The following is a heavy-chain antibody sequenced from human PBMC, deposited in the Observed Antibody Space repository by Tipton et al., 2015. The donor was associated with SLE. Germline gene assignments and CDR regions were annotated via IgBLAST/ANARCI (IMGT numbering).Heavy chain of an antibody. Sequence: GLVKPSETLSLTCTVSGDSITRSNNYWGWIRQPPRKGLEWIGSVSYTGSTFYNPSLKSPVSISVDTSKNQFSLKLSSVTAADTAVYYCARVKGSGKRNWFDPWGQGTLVTVSS. V-gene: IGHV4-39*07. CDR2: VSYTGST. CDR1: GDSITRSNNY. CDR3: ARVKGSGKRNWFDP. D-gene: IGHD3-10*01. J-gene: IGHJ5*02.